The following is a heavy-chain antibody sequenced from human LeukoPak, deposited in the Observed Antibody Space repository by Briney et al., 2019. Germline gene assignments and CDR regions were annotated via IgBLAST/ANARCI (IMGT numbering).Heavy chain of an antibody. J-gene: IGHJ1*01. CDR2: ISHDGSKK. D-gene: IGHD6-19*01. V-gene: IGHV3-30*18. CDR1: GFTLSYYG. Sequence: GGSLRLSCAASGFTLSYYGMHWVRQAPGKGLEWVAVISHDGSKKLYADSVKGRFTVSRDNSKNALYLQMNSLRTEDTAIYYCAKEFPSIAVAGDWGQGTLVTVSS. CDR3: AKEFPSIAVAGD.